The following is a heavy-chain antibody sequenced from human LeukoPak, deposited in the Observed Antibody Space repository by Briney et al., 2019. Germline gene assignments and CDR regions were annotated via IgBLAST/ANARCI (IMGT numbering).Heavy chain of an antibody. V-gene: IGHV1-18*01. D-gene: IGHD1-20*01. Sequence: ASVKVSCKASGYTFTSYGISWVRQAPGQRLEWMGWISAYNGNTNYAQKLQGRVTMTTDTSTSTAYMELRSLRSDDTAVYYCARDFLTPYNWNDEAYFDYWGQGTLVTVSS. J-gene: IGHJ4*02. CDR2: ISAYNGNT. CDR1: GYTFTSYG. CDR3: ARDFLTPYNWNDEAYFDY.